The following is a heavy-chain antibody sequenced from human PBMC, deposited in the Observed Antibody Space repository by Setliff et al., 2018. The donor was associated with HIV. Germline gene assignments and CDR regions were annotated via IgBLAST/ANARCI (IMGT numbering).Heavy chain of an antibody. D-gene: IGHD2-15*01. Sequence: PSETLSLTCTVSGDSISSTGYYWGWIRQPPGKGLEWIGNIYYTGGTYYNPSLKSRVTMSVDTSKNQFSLKLSSLTAADTAVYYCARTIVVVAAATGGCDYWGQGTLVTVSS. V-gene: IGHV4-39*01. J-gene: IGHJ4*02. CDR2: IYYTGGT. CDR1: GDSISSTGYY. CDR3: ARTIVVVAAATGGCDY.